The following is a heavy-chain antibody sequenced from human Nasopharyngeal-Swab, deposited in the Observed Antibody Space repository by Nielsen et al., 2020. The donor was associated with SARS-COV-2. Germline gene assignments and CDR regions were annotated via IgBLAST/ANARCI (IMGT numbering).Heavy chain of an antibody. V-gene: IGHV3-48*03. CDR1: GFTFSSYE. J-gene: IGHJ5*02. CDR3: ARGVYDSSGYYYP. Sequence: GEPLKISCAASGFTFSSYEMNWVRQVPGKGLEWVSYISRSGGTIYYADSVKGRFTISRDNAKNSLYLQMNSLRAEDTAVYYCARGVYDSSGYYYPWGQGTLVTVSS. D-gene: IGHD3-22*01. CDR2: ISRSGGTI.